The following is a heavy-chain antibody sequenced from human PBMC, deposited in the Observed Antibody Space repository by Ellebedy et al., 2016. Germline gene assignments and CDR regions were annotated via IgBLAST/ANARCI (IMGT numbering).Heavy chain of an antibody. CDR3: ARPNCGGDCYWA. CDR2: LIPIFGTA. D-gene: IGHD2-21*02. V-gene: IGHV1-69*13. CDR1: GGTFSSYA. Sequence: SVKVSCKASGGTFSSYAISWVRQAPGQGLEWMGGLIPIFGTANYAQKFQGRVTITADESTSTAYMELSSLRSEDTAVYYCARPNCGGDCYWAWGQGTLVTVSS. J-gene: IGHJ5*02.